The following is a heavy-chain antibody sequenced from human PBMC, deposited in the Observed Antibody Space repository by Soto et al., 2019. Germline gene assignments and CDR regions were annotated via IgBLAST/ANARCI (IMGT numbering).Heavy chain of an antibody. CDR2: INAGNGNT. D-gene: IGHD6-13*01. CDR3: HTGIAAAGTRIDY. V-gene: IGHV1-3*01. CDR1: WYTFPNYS. J-gene: IGHJ4*02. Sequence: APVKGFCQASWYTFPNYSMHLGRQAPGQRLEWMGWINAGNGNTKYSQKFQGRVTITRDTSASTAYMELSSLRSEDTAVYYCHTGIAAAGTRIDYWGQGTLVTVSS.